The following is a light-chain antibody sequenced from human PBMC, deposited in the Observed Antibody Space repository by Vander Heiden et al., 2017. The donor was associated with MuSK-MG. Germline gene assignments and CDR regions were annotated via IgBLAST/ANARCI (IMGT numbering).Light chain of an antibody. J-gene: IGKJ4*01. CDR2: DAS. Sequence: ELVLTQSPATLSLSPGERATLSCRASQSVSSYLAWYQQKPGQPPRLLIYDASNSVTGIPARLSGTRPGTDFTLTIMSLDPEDFTVYYCQRRGDCRYSFGGGSKLEIK. V-gene: IGKV3-11*01. CDR3: QRRGDCRYS. CDR1: QSVSSY.